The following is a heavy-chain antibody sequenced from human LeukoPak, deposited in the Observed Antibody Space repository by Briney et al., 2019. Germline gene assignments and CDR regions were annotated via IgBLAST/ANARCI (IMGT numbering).Heavy chain of an antibody. Sequence: GESLKISCKGSGFTFTNYWIAWVRQMPGKGLECMGIIHPGDSETRYSPSFQGQVTISVDKSLNTAYLQWSSLKASDTAMYYCAKLGFCSGHTCFSSFHAWGQGTLVTVSS. J-gene: IGHJ5*02. CDR3: AKLGFCSGHTCFSSFHA. D-gene: IGHD2-15*01. V-gene: IGHV5-51*01. CDR1: GFTFTNYW. CDR2: IHPGDSET.